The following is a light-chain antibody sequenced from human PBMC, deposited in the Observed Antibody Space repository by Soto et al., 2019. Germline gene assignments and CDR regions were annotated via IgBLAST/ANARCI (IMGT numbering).Light chain of an antibody. CDR3: QQYGHSPWT. CDR2: GSS. V-gene: IGKV3-20*01. J-gene: IGKJ1*01. CDR1: QSVVSSY. Sequence: EILLKQSPGTLSLSPGERATLSCRASQSVVSSYVAWYQQTPGQAPRLLIYGSSNRATGIPDRFSVSGSGTDFTLTISRLEPEDFAVYYCQQYGHSPWTFGQGTKVDI.